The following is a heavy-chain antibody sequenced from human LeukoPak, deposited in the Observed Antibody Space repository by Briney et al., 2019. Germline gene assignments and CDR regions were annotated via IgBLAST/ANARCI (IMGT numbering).Heavy chain of an antibody. CDR1: GFTFSSCA. D-gene: IGHD3-3*01. J-gene: IGHJ4*02. Sequence: GGSLRLSCAASGFTFSSCAMRWVRQVPGKGLEWVSAISGSGGSTYYADSVKGRFTISRDNSMDTLYLQMNSLRAEDTAIYYCTKGQRANSGYYYFDYWGQGTLVTVSS. CDR2: ISGSGGST. CDR3: TKGQRANSGYYYFDY. V-gene: IGHV3-23*01.